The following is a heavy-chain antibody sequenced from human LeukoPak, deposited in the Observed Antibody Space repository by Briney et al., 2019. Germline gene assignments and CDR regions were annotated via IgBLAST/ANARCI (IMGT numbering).Heavy chain of an antibody. CDR2: IRYDGSNK. V-gene: IGHV3-30*02. Sequence: GGSLRLSCPATGFTFSSYGMHWVRQAPAKGLEWVAFIRYDGSNKYYADSVKGRFTISRDNSKNTLYLQMNSLRAEDTAVYYCAKGYHYDDSSGYYTDDYWGQGTLVTVSS. J-gene: IGHJ4*02. CDR1: GFTFSSYG. D-gene: IGHD3-22*01. CDR3: AKGYHYDDSSGYYTDDY.